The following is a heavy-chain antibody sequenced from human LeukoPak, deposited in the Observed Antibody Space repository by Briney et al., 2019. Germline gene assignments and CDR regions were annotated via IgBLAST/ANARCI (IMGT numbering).Heavy chain of an antibody. V-gene: IGHV4-34*01. D-gene: IGHD3-10*01. Sequence: PSETLSLTCAVYGGSFSGYYWSWIRQPPGKGLEWIGSISYSGSTYYNPSLKSRVTISVDTSKNQFSLKLNSVAAADKAVYYCARHRPYFGSGSHCFDYWGQGTLVTVSS. J-gene: IGHJ4*02. CDR1: GGSFSGYY. CDR3: ARHRPYFGSGSHCFDY. CDR2: ISYSGST.